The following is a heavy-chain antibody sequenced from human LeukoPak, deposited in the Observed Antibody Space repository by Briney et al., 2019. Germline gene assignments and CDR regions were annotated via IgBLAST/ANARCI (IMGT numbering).Heavy chain of an antibody. Sequence: PGGSLRLSCAASVFTFSSYAMSWVRQAPGKGLEWVSAISGSGGSTYYADSVKGRFTISRDNSKNTLYLQMNSLRAEDTAVYYCARDLRGSGWYFDYWGQGTLVTVSS. CDR1: VFTFSSYA. J-gene: IGHJ4*02. CDR2: ISGSGGST. V-gene: IGHV3-23*01. D-gene: IGHD6-19*01. CDR3: ARDLRGSGWYFDY.